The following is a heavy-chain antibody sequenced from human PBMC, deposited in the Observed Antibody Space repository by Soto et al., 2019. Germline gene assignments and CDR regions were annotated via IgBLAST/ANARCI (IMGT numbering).Heavy chain of an antibody. D-gene: IGHD5-12*01. CDR2: IIPVLGTT. Sequence: QVQLVQSGAEVKKPGSSVKVSCKTSGNTFISSSITWVRRAPGQGLEWMGKIIPVLGTTQYTQKFQGRLTITADKSTSTAYMELSSLRSEDTAIYFCARESGYDSPDDWGQGTLVTVSS. CDR3: ARESGYDSPDD. J-gene: IGHJ4*02. V-gene: IGHV1-69*08. CDR1: GNTFISSS.